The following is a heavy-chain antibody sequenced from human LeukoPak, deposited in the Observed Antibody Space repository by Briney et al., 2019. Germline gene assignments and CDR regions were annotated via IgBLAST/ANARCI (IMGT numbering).Heavy chain of an antibody. V-gene: IGHV4-59*08. Sequence: PSETLSLTCTVSGGSISSFYWSWIRKPPGKGLEWIGYIYYSGSTNYNPSLKSRVTISVDTSKNQFSLKLNSVTAAYTALYYCGRAGADSSGYYTIDYWGQGTLVSVSS. CDR2: IYYSGST. J-gene: IGHJ4*02. CDR3: GRAGADSSGYYTIDY. CDR1: GGSISSFY. D-gene: IGHD3-22*01.